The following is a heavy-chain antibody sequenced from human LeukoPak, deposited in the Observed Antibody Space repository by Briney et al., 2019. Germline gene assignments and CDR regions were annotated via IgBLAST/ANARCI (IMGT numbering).Heavy chain of an antibody. J-gene: IGHJ4*02. CDR3: ARTKYSASGGDY. CDR1: GFTFSSYW. V-gene: IGHV3-74*01. CDR2: ISTDGSIT. Sequence: PGGSLRLSCAASGFTFSSYWMHWVRQGPGKGLLWVSRISTDGSITGYADSVKGRFSISRDNAKSTLYLQMNNLRVEDTAVYYCARTKYSASGGDYWGQGTLVTVSS. D-gene: IGHD6-6*01.